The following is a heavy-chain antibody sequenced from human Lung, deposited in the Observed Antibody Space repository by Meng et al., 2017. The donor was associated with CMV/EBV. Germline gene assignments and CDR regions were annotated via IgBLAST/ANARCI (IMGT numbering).Heavy chain of an antibody. CDR1: GGTFSSYT. D-gene: IGHD3-16*01. CDR3: AKWGWGALYGGMDV. V-gene: IGHV1-69*10. CDR2: IIPILGIA. Sequence: SVXVSXXTTGGTFSSYTISWVRQAPGQGLEWMGGIIPILGIASYSQKFQGRVTITADKSTSTAYMELSSLRSEDTAVYYCAKWGWGALYGGMDVWGQGTTVTVSS. J-gene: IGHJ6*02.